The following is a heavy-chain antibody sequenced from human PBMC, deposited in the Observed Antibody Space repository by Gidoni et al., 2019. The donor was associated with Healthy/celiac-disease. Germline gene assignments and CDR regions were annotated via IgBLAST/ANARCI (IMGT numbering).Heavy chain of an antibody. CDR1: GGSISSGGYY. J-gene: IGHJ4*02. CDR3: ARGSSDILTGYFRFDH. CDR2: IYYSGST. D-gene: IGHD3-9*01. Sequence: QVQLQESGPGLVKPSQTLSLTCTVSGGSISSGGYYWSWIRQHPGKGLEWIGYIYYSGSTYYNPSLKSRVTISVDTSKNQFSLKLSSVTAADTAVYYCARGSSDILTGYFRFDHWGQGTLVTVSS. V-gene: IGHV4-31*03.